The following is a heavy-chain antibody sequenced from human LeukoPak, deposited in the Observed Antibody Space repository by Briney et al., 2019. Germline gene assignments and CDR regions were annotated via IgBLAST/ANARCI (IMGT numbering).Heavy chain of an antibody. CDR3: ARHRTTGDAFDL. CDR1: GYSFTSYW. V-gene: IGHV5-10-1*01. D-gene: IGHD1-1*01. J-gene: IGHJ3*01. Sequence: GGSLQISSKGSGYSFTSYWISWVRQMPGKGREWRGRIDPSDSYTNYSPSFQGHVTISADKSISTAYLQWSSLKASDTAMYYCARHRTTGDAFDLWGQGTMVTVSS. CDR2: IDPSDSYT.